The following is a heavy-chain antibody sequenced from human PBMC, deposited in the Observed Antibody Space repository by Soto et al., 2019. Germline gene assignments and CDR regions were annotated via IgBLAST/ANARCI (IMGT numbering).Heavy chain of an antibody. J-gene: IGHJ4*02. Sequence: SQTLSLTCVISGDSVSSDTAAWNWIRQSPSRGLEWLGRTYYRSKWYYHYAVSVKSRITINPDTPKNQFSLHLNSVTPADTAVYFCAREYYADNVDVGYFDYWGQGTLVTVSS. V-gene: IGHV6-1*01. CDR2: TYYRSKWYY. CDR1: GDSVSSDTAA. CDR3: AREYYADNVDVGYFDY. D-gene: IGHD4-17*01.